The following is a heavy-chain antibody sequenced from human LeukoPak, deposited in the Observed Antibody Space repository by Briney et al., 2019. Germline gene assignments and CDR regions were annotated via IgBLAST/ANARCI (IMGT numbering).Heavy chain of an antibody. CDR3: ATVSFWGFDY. CDR2: ISSSGKTI. Sequence: QAGGSLRLSCAASGFTFSSYAMSWVRQAPGKGLEWVSYISSSGKTIYYADSVKGRFTISRDNAKNSLYLQMNNLRAEDTAVYYCATVSFWGFDYWGQGTLVTVSP. CDR1: GFTFSSYA. J-gene: IGHJ4*02. V-gene: IGHV3-48*04. D-gene: IGHD3-16*01.